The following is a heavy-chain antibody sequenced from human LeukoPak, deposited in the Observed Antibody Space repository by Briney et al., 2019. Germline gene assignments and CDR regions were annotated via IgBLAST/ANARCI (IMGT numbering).Heavy chain of an antibody. CDR1: GFSLSAYG. Sequence: GGSLRLSCAASGFSLSAYGVQWVRQAPGKGLEWVAVIWYDGTSIDYADSVKGRFTFSRDNSKNTLYLQMNSLTVEDTAVYYCARSQSSSLIDYWGQGTLVTVSS. V-gene: IGHV3-33*01. D-gene: IGHD6-13*01. CDR2: IWYDGTSI. J-gene: IGHJ4*02. CDR3: ARSQSSSLIDY.